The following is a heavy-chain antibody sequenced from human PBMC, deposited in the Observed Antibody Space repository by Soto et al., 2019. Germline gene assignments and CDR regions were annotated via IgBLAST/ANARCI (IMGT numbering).Heavy chain of an antibody. Sequence: GESLKIPCKGTGYSFTSYWIGWVRQMPGKGLEWMGIIYPGDSYTRYSPSFQGQVTIAAEKSISTAYLEWSSLKASANAMYYCARQRAVARYYGMDVWGQGTTVTVSS. J-gene: IGHJ6*02. D-gene: IGHD6-19*01. CDR3: ARQRAVARYYGMDV. CDR2: IYPGDSYT. CDR1: GYSFTSYW. V-gene: IGHV5-51*01.